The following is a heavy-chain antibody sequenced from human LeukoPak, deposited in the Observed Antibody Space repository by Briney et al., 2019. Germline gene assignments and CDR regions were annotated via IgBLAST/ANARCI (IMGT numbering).Heavy chain of an antibody. CDR1: GGSFSNYY. D-gene: IGHD4-17*01. J-gene: IGHJ4*02. Sequence: SETLSLTRAVYGGSFSNYYLSWVRQPPGKGLEWIGEITHSGSTNYNPSLKSRVTISVDTSKSQFSLKLRSVAAADTAVYYCAPIFGDYSDFDSWGQGTLVTVSS. CDR2: ITHSGST. CDR3: APIFGDYSDFDS. V-gene: IGHV4-34*01.